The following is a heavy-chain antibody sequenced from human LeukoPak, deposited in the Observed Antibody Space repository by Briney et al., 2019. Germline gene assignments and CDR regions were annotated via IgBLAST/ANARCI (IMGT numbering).Heavy chain of an antibody. Sequence: SETLSLTCTVSGGSISSSTYYWGWIRQPPGKGLEWIGTIYYRGSTYYNPSLKSRVTISVDTSKNQFSLKLTSVTAADTAVYYCARLGRTYYDFWSGPWGQGTLVAVSS. V-gene: IGHV4-39*01. CDR1: GGSISSSTYY. J-gene: IGHJ5*02. CDR2: IYYRGST. CDR3: ARLGRTYYDFWSGP. D-gene: IGHD3-3*01.